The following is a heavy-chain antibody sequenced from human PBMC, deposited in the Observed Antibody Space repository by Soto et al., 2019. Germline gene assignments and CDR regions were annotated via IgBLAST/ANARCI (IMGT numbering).Heavy chain of an antibody. D-gene: IGHD3-9*01. V-gene: IGHV4-39*01. CDR1: GGSISSSTFY. Sequence: QLLLQESGPGLVKPSETLSLTCTVSGGSISSSTFYWGWIRQPPGKGLEWIGSVYYDGTTYYNPSLRSRVTISVDTSKNQFSLKMISVPAADTAAYYCAYFDWLPYWGQGTLVTVSS. CDR2: VYYDGTT. CDR3: AYFDWLPY. J-gene: IGHJ4*02.